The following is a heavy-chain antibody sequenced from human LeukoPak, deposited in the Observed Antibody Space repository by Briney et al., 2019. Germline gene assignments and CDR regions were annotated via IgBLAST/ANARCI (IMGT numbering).Heavy chain of an antibody. D-gene: IGHD3-10*01. V-gene: IGHV4-59*01. Sequence: SETLSLTCTVSGGSISTYYWNWIRQPPGKGLEWIGYIHYSGSTNYNPSLKSRVTISVDTSKNQFSLKLISVTAADTAVYYCARTLMVSSLHFDYWGQGTLVTVSS. CDR2: IHYSGST. CDR1: GGSISTYY. CDR3: ARTLMVSSLHFDY. J-gene: IGHJ4*02.